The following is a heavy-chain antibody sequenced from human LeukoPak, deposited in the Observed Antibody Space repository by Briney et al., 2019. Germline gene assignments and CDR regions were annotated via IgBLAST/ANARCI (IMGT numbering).Heavy chain of an antibody. CDR1: GGSFSGYY. V-gene: IGHV4-34*01. CDR2: INHSGST. Sequence: SETLSLTCAVYGGSFSGYYWSWIRQPPGKGLEWIGEINHSGSTNYNPSLKSRVTISVETSKNQFSLKLSSVTAADTAVYYCASEVVAATLDYWGQGTLVTVSS. D-gene: IGHD2-15*01. CDR3: ASEVVAATLDY. J-gene: IGHJ4*02.